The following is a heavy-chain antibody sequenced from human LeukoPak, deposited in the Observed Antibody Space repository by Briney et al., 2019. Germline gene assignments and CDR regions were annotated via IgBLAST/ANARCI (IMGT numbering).Heavy chain of an antibody. J-gene: IGHJ4*02. CDR3: ARALRWPPGGYFDY. D-gene: IGHD4-23*01. CDR2: IYYSGST. CDR1: GGSISSSSYY. V-gene: IGHV4-39*07. Sequence: SETLSLTCTVSGGSISSSSYYWGWIRQPPGKGLEWIGSIYYSGSTYYNPSLKSRVTISVDTSKNQFSLKLSSVTAADTAVYYCARALRWPPGGYFDYWGQGTLVTVSS.